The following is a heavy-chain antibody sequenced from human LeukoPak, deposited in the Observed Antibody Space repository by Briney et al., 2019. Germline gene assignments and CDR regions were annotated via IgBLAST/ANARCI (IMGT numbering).Heavy chain of an antibody. CDR1: GGSMSLLY. D-gene: IGHD2-15*01. CDR3: LGWQQPRGFDS. CDR2: VYHSGST. V-gene: IGHV4-59*08. J-gene: IGHJ5*01. Sequence: SETLTLTCTVSGGSMSLLYWGWVRQPPGKALEWIGNVYHSGSTNYNPSLKTRLTLSVDKSNNQFSLSLRSVTAADTAMYYCLGWQQPRGFDSWGQGTLVSVSS.